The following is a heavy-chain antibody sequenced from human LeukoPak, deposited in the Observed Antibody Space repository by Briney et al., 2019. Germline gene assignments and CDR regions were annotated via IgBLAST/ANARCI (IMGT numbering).Heavy chain of an antibody. CDR2: INPNRGGT. CDR3: ARALCSGGSCYYYYGMDV. Sequence: ASVKVSCKASGYTFTGYYMHWVRQAPGQGLEWMGWINPNRGGTNYAQKFQGRVTMTRDTSISTAYMELSRLRSDDTAVYYCARALCSGGSCYYYYGMDVWGQGTTVTVSS. J-gene: IGHJ6*02. D-gene: IGHD2-15*01. CDR1: GYTFTGYY. V-gene: IGHV1-2*02.